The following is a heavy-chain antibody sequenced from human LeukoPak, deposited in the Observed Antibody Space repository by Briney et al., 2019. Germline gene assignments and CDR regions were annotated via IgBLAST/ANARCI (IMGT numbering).Heavy chain of an antibody. CDR1: GGSISSSPYY. V-gene: IGHV4-39*01. J-gene: IGHJ4*02. CDR2: IYYTGST. D-gene: IGHD6-13*01. Sequence: PSETLSLTCTVSGGSISSSPYYWRWIRQSPGKGLEWIGSIYYTGSTYYNPSLKSRVTISVDTSKNQFSLKLSSVTAADTAVYYCARHGRPDSSSWHFDYWGQGTLVTVSS. CDR3: ARHGRPDSSSWHFDY.